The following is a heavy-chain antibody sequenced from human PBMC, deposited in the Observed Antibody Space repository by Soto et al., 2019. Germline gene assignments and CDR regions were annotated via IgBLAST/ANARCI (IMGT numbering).Heavy chain of an antibody. Sequence: QLQLQESGPGLVKPSETLSLTCTVSGGSISSSSYYWGLIRQPPGKGLEWIGSIYYSGSTYYNPSLKSRVTISVDTSKNQFSLKLSSVTAADTAVYYCARRAVVQSRGFDYWGQGTLVTVSS. J-gene: IGHJ4*02. V-gene: IGHV4-39*01. CDR3: ARRAVVQSRGFDY. D-gene: IGHD2-15*01. CDR2: IYYSGST. CDR1: GGSISSSSYY.